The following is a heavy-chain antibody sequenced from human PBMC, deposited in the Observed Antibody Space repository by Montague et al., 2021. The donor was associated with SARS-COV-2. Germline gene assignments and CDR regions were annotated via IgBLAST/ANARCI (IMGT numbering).Heavy chain of an antibody. V-gene: IGHV4-59*08. J-gene: IGHJ3*02. CDR3: ARLGRYASSGYYLEDAFDI. Sequence: SETLSLTCTVSGGSISSYYWSWIRQPPGKGLEWIGYIYYSGRTNYNPSLKSRVTISVDTSKNQFSLKLSSVTAADTAVYYCARLGRYASSGYYLEDAFDIWGQGTMVTVSS. CDR2: IYYSGRT. CDR1: GGSISSYY. D-gene: IGHD3-22*01.